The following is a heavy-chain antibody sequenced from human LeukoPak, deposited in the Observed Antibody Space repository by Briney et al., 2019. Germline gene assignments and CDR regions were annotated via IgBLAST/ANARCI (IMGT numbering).Heavy chain of an antibody. CDR3: ARGLGYYDSSGLFDY. V-gene: IGHV3-33*01. CDR1: GFTFSSYG. CDR2: IRYDGSNK. D-gene: IGHD3-22*01. Sequence: GGSLRLSCAASGFTFSSYGMHWVRQAPGKGLEWVAVIRYDGSNKYYADSVKGRFTISRDNSKNTLYLQMNSLRAEDTAVYYCARGLGYYDSSGLFDYWGQGTLVTVSS. J-gene: IGHJ4*02.